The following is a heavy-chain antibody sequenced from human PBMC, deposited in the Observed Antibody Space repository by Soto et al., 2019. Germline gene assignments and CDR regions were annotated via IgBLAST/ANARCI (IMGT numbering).Heavy chain of an antibody. Sequence: GGSLRLSSAASGFNFSSYAMSWVRQAPGKGLEWVSAISGSGGSTYYADSVKGRFTISRDNSKNTLYLQMNSLRAEDTAVYYCVALAYDFWSGYYSYFDYWGQGTLVTVSS. CDR1: GFNFSSYA. CDR3: VALAYDFWSGYYSYFDY. J-gene: IGHJ4*02. D-gene: IGHD3-3*01. V-gene: IGHV3-23*01. CDR2: ISGSGGST.